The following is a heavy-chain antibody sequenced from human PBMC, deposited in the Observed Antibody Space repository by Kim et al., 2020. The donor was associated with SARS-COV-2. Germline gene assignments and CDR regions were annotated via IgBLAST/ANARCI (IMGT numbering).Heavy chain of an antibody. CDR3: ARDRTAAVAGFRGWFDP. Sequence: ASVKVSCKASGYTFTSYYMHWVRQAPGQGLEWMGIINPSGGSTSYAQKFQGRVTMTRDTSTSTVYMELSSLRSEDTAVYYCARDRTAAVAGFRGWFDPWGQGTLVTVSS. V-gene: IGHV1-46*01. D-gene: IGHD6-19*01. CDR2: INPSGGST. CDR1: GYTFTSYY. J-gene: IGHJ5*02.